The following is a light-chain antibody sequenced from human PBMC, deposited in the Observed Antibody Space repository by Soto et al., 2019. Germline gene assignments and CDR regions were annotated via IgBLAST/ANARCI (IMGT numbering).Light chain of an antibody. CDR3: NPHDINCTRV. Sequence: QSVLTQPASVSGSPGQSITISCTGTSSDVGGYNYVSWYQQHPGKAPKLMIYDVSNRPSGVSNRFSGSKSGNTASLTISGLQAEDESDYYGNPHDINCTRVFG. CDR1: SSDVGGYNY. CDR2: DVS. J-gene: IGLJ2*01. V-gene: IGLV2-14*01.